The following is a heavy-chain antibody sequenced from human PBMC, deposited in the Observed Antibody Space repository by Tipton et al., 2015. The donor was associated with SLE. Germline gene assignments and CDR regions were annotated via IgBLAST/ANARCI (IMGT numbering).Heavy chain of an antibody. J-gene: IGHJ3*02. CDR2: ISGSGGST. V-gene: IGHV3-23*01. CDR1: GFTFSGYA. Sequence: SLRLSCAASGFTFSGYAMSWVRQAPGKGLEWVSAISGSGGSTYYADSVKGRFTISRDNSKNTLYLQMNNLRAEDTAVYYCAKDVQWELRGYFDIWGQGTMVTVSS. D-gene: IGHD1-26*01. CDR3: AKDVQWELRGYFDI.